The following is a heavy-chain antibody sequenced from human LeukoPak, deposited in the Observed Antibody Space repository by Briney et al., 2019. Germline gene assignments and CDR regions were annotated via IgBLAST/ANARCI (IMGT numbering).Heavy chain of an antibody. CDR1: GYTFTDFY. Sequence: GASVTVSCKSSGYTFTDFYILWVRQAPGQGLEWMGWIHPNSGDTTYAQKFLGRVTVTRDTSISTAYMELSGLRSDDTAVYYCEREDYWGQGTLVTVSS. CDR3: EREDY. CDR2: IHPNSGDT. V-gene: IGHV1-2*02. J-gene: IGHJ4*02.